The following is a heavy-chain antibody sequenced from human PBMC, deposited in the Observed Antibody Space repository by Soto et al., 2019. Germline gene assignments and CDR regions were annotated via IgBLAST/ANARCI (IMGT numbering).Heavy chain of an antibody. J-gene: IGHJ4*02. CDR3: ARHDGSRSTDY. D-gene: IGHD3-10*01. Sequence: PSETLSLTCTVSGGSISSDYWNWIRQPPGMGLEWIGYIHSGSTNYNASLRSRVTISVDTSKNQFSLKLSSVTAADTAVYFCARHDGSRSTDYWGQGTLVTVSS. CDR2: IHSGST. CDR1: GGSISSDY. V-gene: IGHV4-59*08.